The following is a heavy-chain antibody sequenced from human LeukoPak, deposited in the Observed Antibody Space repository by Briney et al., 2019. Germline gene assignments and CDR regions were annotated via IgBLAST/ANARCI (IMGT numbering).Heavy chain of an antibody. CDR2: MNPNSGNT. Sequence: GASVKVSCKASGYTFTSYDINWVRQATGQGLEWMGWMNPNSGNTGYAQKFQGRVTITRNTSISTAYMELSSLRSEDTAVHYCARGPDYCSSTSCYAGGYWGQGTLVTVSS. D-gene: IGHD2-2*01. CDR3: ARGPDYCSSTSCYAGGY. CDR1: GYTFTSYD. V-gene: IGHV1-8*03. J-gene: IGHJ4*02.